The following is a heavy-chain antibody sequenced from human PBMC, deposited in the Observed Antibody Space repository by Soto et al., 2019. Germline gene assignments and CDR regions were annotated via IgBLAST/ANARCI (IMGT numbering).Heavy chain of an antibody. CDR1: GFTFSSYG. J-gene: IGHJ4*02. V-gene: IGHV3-30*18. Sequence: QVQLVESGGGVVQPGRSLRLSCAASGFTFSSYGMHWVRQAPGKGLEWVAVISYDGSNKYYADSVKGRFTISRDNSKNTLYLQMNSLRAEDTAVYYCAKWRSKVMVRGPLDYWGQGTLVTVSS. D-gene: IGHD3-10*01. CDR2: ISYDGSNK. CDR3: AKWRSKVMVRGPLDY.